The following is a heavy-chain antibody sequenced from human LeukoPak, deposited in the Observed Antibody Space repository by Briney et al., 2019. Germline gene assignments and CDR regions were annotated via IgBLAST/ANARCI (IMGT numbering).Heavy chain of an antibody. V-gene: IGHV3-23*05. D-gene: IGHD4-23*01. J-gene: IGHJ4*02. CDR3: ARTFGGNAETGVDY. Sequence: PGGSLRLSCAASGFTFSSDGMTWVRQAPGKGLEWVSTIYSGGSTYYADSVKGRFTISRDNSKNTLYLQMSSLRAEDTAVYYCARTFGGNAETGVDYWGQGTLVTVSS. CDR2: IYSGGST. CDR1: GFTFSSDG.